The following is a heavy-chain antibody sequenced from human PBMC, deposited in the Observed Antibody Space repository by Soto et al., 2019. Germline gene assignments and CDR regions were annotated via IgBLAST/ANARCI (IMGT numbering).Heavy chain of an antibody. D-gene: IGHD6-6*01. CDR3: ASRYSSSSERDYYYYYGMDV. CDR1: GGSFSGYY. CDR2: IYHSGST. Sequence: SETLSLTCAVYGGSFSGYYWSWIRQPPGKGLEWIGEIYHSGSTNYNPSLKSRVTISVDKSKNQFSLKLSSVTAADTAVYYCASRYSSSSERDYYYYYGMDVWGQGTTVTVSS. V-gene: IGHV4-34*01. J-gene: IGHJ6*02.